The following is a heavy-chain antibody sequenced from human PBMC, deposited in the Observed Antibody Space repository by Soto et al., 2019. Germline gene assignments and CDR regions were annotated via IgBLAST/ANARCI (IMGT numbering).Heavy chain of an antibody. V-gene: IGHV4-39*01. J-gene: IGHJ6*02. CDR3: ARLRYFDWSRHYYYYYGMDV. CDR2: IYYSGST. Sequence: PSETLSLTCTVSGGSISSSSYHWGWIRQPPGKGLEWIGSIYYSGSTYYNPSLKSRVTISVDTSKNQFSLKLSSVTAADTAVYYCARLRYFDWSRHYYYYYGMDVWGQGTTVTVSS. CDR1: GGSISSSSYH. D-gene: IGHD3-9*01.